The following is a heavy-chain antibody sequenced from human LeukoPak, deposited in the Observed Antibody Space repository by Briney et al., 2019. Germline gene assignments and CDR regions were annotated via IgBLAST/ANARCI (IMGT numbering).Heavy chain of an antibody. V-gene: IGHV4-34*01. CDR1: GGSFSGYY. J-gene: IGHJ4*02. CDR3: ARGRVLLAYCGGDCYHSWRRGDYFDY. CDR2: INHSGST. D-gene: IGHD2-21*02. Sequence: SETLSLTCAVYGGSFSGYYWSWIRQPPGKGLEWIGEINHSGSTNYDPSLKSRVTISVDMSKNQFSLKLSSVTAADTAVYYCARGRVLLAYCGGDCYHSWRRGDYFDYWGQGTLVTVSS.